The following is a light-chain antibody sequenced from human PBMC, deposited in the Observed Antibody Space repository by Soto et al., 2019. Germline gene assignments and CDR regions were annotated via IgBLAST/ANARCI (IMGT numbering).Light chain of an antibody. CDR3: QQYRTSTQT. Sequence: EIVLTQSPGTLSLSPGESATLSCRASQTVGSDYLAWYQQRPGQAPRLLIYGTSSRATGIPDTFSGSGSGTDFTLTISRLEPEDFSVYYCQQYRTSTQTFGQGTKVEIK. V-gene: IGKV3-20*01. CDR1: QTVGSDY. CDR2: GTS. J-gene: IGKJ1*01.